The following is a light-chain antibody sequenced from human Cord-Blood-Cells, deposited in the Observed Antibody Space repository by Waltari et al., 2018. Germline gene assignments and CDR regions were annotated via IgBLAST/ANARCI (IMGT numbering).Light chain of an antibody. V-gene: IGKV1-5*01. CDR2: DAS. CDR1: QSISSW. Sequence: DIPMTQSPSTLSASVGATVTIPCRASQSISSWLAWYQQKPGKSPKLLIYDASSLESGVPAMFSGSGSGTELTLTISSLQPDDFATYYCQQYNSYLYTFGQGTKLEIK. J-gene: IGKJ2*01. CDR3: QQYNSYLYT.